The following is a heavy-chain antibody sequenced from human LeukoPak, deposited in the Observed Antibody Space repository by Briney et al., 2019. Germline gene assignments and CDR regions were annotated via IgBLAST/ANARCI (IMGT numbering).Heavy chain of an antibody. V-gene: IGHV4-39*01. Sequence: PSETLSLTCTVFGGSVSSSSYYWSWIRQPPGKGLEWIGTIYYSGSTYYNPSHLSLKSRVTISADTSKNQFSLRLTSVTAADAAVYYCASRYCRSSSCNPLFQHWGQGTLVSVSS. CDR2: IYYSGST. CDR3: ASRYCRSSSCNPLFQH. J-gene: IGHJ1*01. CDR1: GGSVSSSSYY. D-gene: IGHD2-2*01.